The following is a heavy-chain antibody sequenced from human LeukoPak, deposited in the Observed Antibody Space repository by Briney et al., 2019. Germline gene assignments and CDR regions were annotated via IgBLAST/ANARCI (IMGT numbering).Heavy chain of an antibody. CDR1: GFTFSSYS. D-gene: IGHD5-18*01. CDR2: ISSDSTYI. CDR3: ARDARYSYGYYIDY. Sequence: PGGSLRLSCAASGFTFSSYSMNWVRQTPGKGLEWVSSISSDSTYIYYADSLKGRFTISRDNAKNSLYLQINSLRAEDTAVYYCARDARYSYGYYIDYWGQGTLVTVSS. J-gene: IGHJ4*02. V-gene: IGHV3-21*01.